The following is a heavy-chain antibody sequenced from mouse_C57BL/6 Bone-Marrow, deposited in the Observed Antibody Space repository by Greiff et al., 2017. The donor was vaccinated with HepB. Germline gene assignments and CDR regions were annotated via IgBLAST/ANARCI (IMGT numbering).Heavy chain of an antibody. Sequence: VQGVESGPGLVQPSQSLSITCTVSGFSFTSYGVHWVRQSPGKGLEWLGVIWSGGSTDYNAAFISRLSISKDNSKSKVFFKMNSLQADDTAIYYCARNLLLPYYFDYWGQGTTLTVSS. D-gene: IGHD1-1*01. CDR3: ARNLLLPYYFDY. V-gene: IGHV2-2*01. CDR2: IWSGGST. CDR1: GFSFTSYG. J-gene: IGHJ2*01.